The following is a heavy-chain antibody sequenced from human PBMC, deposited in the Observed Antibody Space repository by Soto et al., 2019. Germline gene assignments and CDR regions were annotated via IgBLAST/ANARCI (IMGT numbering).Heavy chain of an antibody. D-gene: IGHD2-2*01. CDR2: INAGNGNT. J-gene: IGHJ4*02. V-gene: IGHV1-3*01. Sequence: ASVKVSCKASGYTFTSYAMHWVRQAPGQRLEWMGWINAGNGNTKYSQKSQGRVTITRDTSASTAYMELSSLRSEDTAVYYCAREGDIVVVPAAPYFDYWGQGTLVTVSS. CDR1: GYTFTSYA. CDR3: AREGDIVVVPAAPYFDY.